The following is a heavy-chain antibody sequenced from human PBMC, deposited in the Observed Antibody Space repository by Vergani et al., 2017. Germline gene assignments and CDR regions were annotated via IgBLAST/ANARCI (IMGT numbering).Heavy chain of an antibody. CDR2: NNAGNGNT. D-gene: IGHD3-3*01. Sequence: QVQLVQSGAEVKKPGASVKVSCKASGYTFTSYAMHWVRQAPGQRVEWMGWNNAGNGNTKYSQKFQGRVTITRDTSASTVYMGLSSLMSEDTAVYYCARFGVVIGTIYYYYMDVWGKGTTVTVSS. J-gene: IGHJ6*03. V-gene: IGHV1-3*01. CDR1: GYTFTSYA. CDR3: ARFGVVIGTIYYYYMDV.